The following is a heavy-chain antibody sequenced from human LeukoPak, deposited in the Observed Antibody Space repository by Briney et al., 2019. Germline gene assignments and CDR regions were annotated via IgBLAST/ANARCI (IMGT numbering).Heavy chain of an antibody. V-gene: IGHV1-18*01. CDR1: GGTFSSYA. J-gene: IGHJ6*03. CDR2: ISAYNGNT. CDR3: AREPGGRLYYYYYMDV. D-gene: IGHD2-15*01. Sequence: ASVKVSCKASGGTFSSYAISWVRQAPGQGLEWMGWISAYNGNTNYAQKLQGRVTMTTDTSTSTAYMELRSLRSDDTAVYYCAREPGGRLYYYYYMDVWGKGTTVTISS.